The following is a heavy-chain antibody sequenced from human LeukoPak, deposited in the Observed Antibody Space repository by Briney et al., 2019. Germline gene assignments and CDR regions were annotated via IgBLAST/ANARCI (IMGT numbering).Heavy chain of an antibody. J-gene: IGHJ6*02. CDR3: ARDPGPITIFGVVTTDYYYGMDV. V-gene: IGHV1-24*01. D-gene: IGHD3-3*01. CDR1: GYTLTELS. Sequence: ASVKVSCKVSGYTLTELSMHWVRQAPGKGLEWMGGFDPEDGETIYAQKFQGRVTMTEDTSTDTAYMELSSLRSEDTAVYYCARDPGPITIFGVVTTDYYYGMDVWGQGTTVTVSS. CDR2: FDPEDGET.